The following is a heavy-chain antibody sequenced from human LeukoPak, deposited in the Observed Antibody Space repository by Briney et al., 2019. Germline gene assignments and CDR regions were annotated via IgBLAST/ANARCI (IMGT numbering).Heavy chain of an antibody. CDR3: ARPRRGYTYGFPSRELLKAFDV. V-gene: IGHV4-59*01. CDR2: ISYSGNT. D-gene: IGHD5-18*01. CDR1: GDSISSYY. J-gene: IGHJ3*01. Sequence: SETLSLTCTVSGDSISSYYWSWIRQPPGKGLEWIGYISYSGNTKYNPSLKSRVTISLDTSKTQISLKVSSVTAADTAVYSCARPRRGYTYGFPSRELLKAFDVWGQGTIVTVSS.